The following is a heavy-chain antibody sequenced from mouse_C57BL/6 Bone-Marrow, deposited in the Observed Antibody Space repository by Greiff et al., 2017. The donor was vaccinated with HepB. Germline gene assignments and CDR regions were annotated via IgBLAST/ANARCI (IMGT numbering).Heavy chain of an antibody. J-gene: IGHJ1*03. CDR3: ARDYYGSSRYWYFDV. CDR1: GFSLTSYG. Sequence: VQLVESGPGLVAPSQSLSITCTVSGFSLTSYGVDWVRQSPGKGLEWLGVIWGVGSTNYNSALKSRLSISKDNSKSQVFLKMNSLQTDDTAMYYCARDYYGSSRYWYFDVWGTGTTVTVSS. CDR2: IWGVGST. V-gene: IGHV2-6*01. D-gene: IGHD1-1*01.